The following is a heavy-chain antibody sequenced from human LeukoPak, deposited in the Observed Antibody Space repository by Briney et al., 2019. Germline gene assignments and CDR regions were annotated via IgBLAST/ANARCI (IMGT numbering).Heavy chain of an antibody. CDR1: GYTFTSYG. CDR2: ISAYNGNT. J-gene: IGHJ4*02. D-gene: IGHD3-22*01. V-gene: IGHV1-18*01. Sequence: GASVKVSCKASGYTFTSYGISWVRQAPGQGLEWMGWISAYNGNTNYAQKLQGRVTMTTDTSTSTAYMELRSLRSDDTAVYYCARGYRTYYYDSSGYFYENDYWGQGTLVTVSS. CDR3: ARGYRTYYYDSSGYFYENDY.